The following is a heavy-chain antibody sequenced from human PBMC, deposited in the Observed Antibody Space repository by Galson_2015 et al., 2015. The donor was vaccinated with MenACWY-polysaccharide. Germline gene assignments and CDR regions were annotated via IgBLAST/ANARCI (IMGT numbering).Heavy chain of an antibody. J-gene: IGHJ4*02. V-gene: IGHV3-7*02. CDR3: ARIPSAKVRGVDFDY. D-gene: IGHD3-10*01. CDR2: IRHVANAA. CDR1: GFTFGDHW. Sequence: SLRLSCAASGFTFGDHWMSWVRQPPGKGLEWVASIRHVANAAFYVDSVRGRFTISRDNAKNFLYLEMNSLRVEDAAVYYCARIPSAKVRGVDFDYWGQGTLVTVSS.